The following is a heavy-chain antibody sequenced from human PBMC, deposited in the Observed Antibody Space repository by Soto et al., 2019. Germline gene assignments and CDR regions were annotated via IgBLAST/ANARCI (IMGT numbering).Heavy chain of an antibody. J-gene: IGHJ4*02. CDR3: VCGGNFFVY. D-gene: IGHD3-16*01. CDR2: LDQDGSER. V-gene: IGHV3-7*01. Sequence: EVQLVESGGGLVQPGGSLRLSCAASGFTFSTYWMTWVRRPPGKGLEWVANLDQDGSERYYVDSVRGRFNISRDNAKNSIYLQMNSLRGEDTAVYYCVCGGNFFVYWGQGTLVTVS. CDR1: GFTFSTYW.